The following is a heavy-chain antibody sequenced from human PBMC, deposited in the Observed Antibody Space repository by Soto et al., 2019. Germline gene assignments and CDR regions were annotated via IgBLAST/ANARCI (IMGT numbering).Heavy chain of an antibody. CDR2: IYSGGST. Sequence: EVQLVESGGGLVQPGGSLRLSFAASGFTVSSNYMSWVRQAPGKGLEWVSVIYSGGSTYYADSVKGRFTISRHNSKNTLYLQMNSLRAEDTAVYYCARGRPYSYGQYYFDYWGQGTLVTVSS. J-gene: IGHJ4*02. D-gene: IGHD5-18*01. CDR1: GFTVSSNY. CDR3: ARGRPYSYGQYYFDY. V-gene: IGHV3-53*04.